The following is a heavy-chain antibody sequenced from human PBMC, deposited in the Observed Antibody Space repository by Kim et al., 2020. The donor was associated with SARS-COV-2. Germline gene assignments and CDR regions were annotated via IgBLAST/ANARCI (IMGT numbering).Heavy chain of an antibody. CDR3: ARDRSSVAAAGTLDY. D-gene: IGHD6-13*01. Sequence: DFVTIRFTTSRDNAMNTLYLQRNSLRAEDTAVYYCARDRSSVAAAGTLDYWGQGTLVTVSS. V-gene: IGHV3-48*03. J-gene: IGHJ4*02.